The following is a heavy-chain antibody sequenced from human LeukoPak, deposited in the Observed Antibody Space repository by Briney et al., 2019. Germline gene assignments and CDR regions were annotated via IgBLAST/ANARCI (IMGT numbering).Heavy chain of an antibody. CDR2: MNPNSGNT. D-gene: IGHD5-18*01. CDR3: ARDSLFVDTAMVNFDY. V-gene: IGHV1-8*01. CDR1: GYTFTSYD. J-gene: IGHJ4*02. Sequence: ASVKVSCKASGYTFTSYDINWVRQATGQGLEWMGWMNPNSGNTGYAQKFQGRVTMTTDTSTSTAYMELRSLRSDDTAVYYCARDSLFVDTAMVNFDYWGQGTLVTVSS.